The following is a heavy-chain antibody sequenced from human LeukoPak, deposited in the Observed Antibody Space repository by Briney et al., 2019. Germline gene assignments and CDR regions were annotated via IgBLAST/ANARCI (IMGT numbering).Heavy chain of an antibody. Sequence: SETLSLTCAVYGGSFSGYYWSWIRQPPGKGLEWIGEINHSGSTNYNPSLKSRVTISVDTSKNQFSLKPSSVTAADTAVYYCARAGCSSTSCEDTHYHWFDPWGQGTLVTVSS. J-gene: IGHJ5*02. CDR1: GGSFSGYY. V-gene: IGHV4-34*01. CDR3: ARAGCSSTSCEDTHYHWFDP. D-gene: IGHD2-2*01. CDR2: INHSGST.